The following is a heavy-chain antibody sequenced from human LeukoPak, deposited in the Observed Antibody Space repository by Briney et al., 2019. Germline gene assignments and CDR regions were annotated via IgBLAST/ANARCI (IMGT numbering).Heavy chain of an antibody. CDR3: ATNARVGATRGYYFDY. CDR2: ISGSGGST. Sequence: GGSLRLSCAASGFTFSSYAMSWVRQAPGKGLEWVSAISGSGGSTYYADSVKGRFTISRDNSKHTLYLQMNSLRAEDTAVYYCATNARVGATRGYYFDYWGQGTLVTVSS. V-gene: IGHV3-23*01. CDR1: GFTFSSYA. D-gene: IGHD1-26*01. J-gene: IGHJ4*02.